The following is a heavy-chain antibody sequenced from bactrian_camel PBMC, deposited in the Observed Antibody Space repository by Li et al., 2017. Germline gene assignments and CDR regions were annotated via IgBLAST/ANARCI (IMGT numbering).Heavy chain of an antibody. J-gene: IGHJ4*01. CDR2: FYSDGTSY. CDR1: NDC. V-gene: IGHV3S40*01. Sequence: VQLVESGGGSVQTGQSLRLSCAARNDCIGWFRQAPGKEREGVATFYSDGTSYVCADSVKGRFTISRDNTKNTVYLQMNSLKPEDTAMYYCASSQALAACDNPLAYPYWGQGTQVTVS. CDR3: ASSQALAACDNPLAYPY. D-gene: IGHD1*01.